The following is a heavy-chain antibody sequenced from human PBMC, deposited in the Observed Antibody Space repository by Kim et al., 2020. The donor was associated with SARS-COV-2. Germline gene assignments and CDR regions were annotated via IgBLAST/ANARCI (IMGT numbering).Heavy chain of an antibody. CDR3: ARELNGGVIVSAFDI. J-gene: IGHJ3*02. Sequence: DSVQGRFTISRDNSKNTLYLQMNSPRAEDTAVYSCARELNGGVIVSAFDIWGQGTMVTVSS. D-gene: IGHD3-16*02. V-gene: IGHV3-30*07.